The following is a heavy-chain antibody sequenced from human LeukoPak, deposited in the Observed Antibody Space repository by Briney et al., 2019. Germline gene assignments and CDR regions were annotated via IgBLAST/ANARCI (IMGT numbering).Heavy chain of an antibody. CDR3: ARVSKTYSYGYLNDY. Sequence: GGSLRLSCAASGFTFSSYWMHWVRQAPGKGLVWVSRINTDGSSTSYADSVKGRFTISRDNAKNTLYLQMNSLRAEDTAVYYCARVSKTYSYGYLNDYWGQGTLVTVSS. CDR1: GFTFSSYW. CDR2: INTDGSST. V-gene: IGHV3-74*01. J-gene: IGHJ4*02. D-gene: IGHD5-18*01.